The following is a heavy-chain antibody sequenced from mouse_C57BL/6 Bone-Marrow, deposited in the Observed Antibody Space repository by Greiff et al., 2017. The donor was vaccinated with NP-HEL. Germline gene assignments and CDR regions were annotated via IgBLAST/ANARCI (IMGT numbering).Heavy chain of an antibody. CDR3: AREPYYGGSHWYFDV. Sequence: QVQLQQPGAELVKPGASVKMSCKASGYTFTSYWITWVKQRPGQGLEWIGDIYPGSGSTNYNEKFKSKATLTVDTSSSTAYMQLSSLTSEDSAVYYCAREPYYGGSHWYFDVWGTGTTVTVSS. CDR2: IYPGSGST. CDR1: GYTFTSYW. D-gene: IGHD1-1*01. V-gene: IGHV1-55*01. J-gene: IGHJ1*03.